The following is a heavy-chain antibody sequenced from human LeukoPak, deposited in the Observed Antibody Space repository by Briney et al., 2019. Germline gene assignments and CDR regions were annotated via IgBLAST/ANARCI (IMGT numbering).Heavy chain of an antibody. J-gene: IGHJ4*02. V-gene: IGHV3-74*01. CDR2: ISSDGSST. Sequence: GGSLRLSCAASGFTFSNYWMHWVRQAPGKGLVWVSRISSDGSSTSYADSEKGRFTISRDNAKNTLYLQMNSLRAEDTAVYYCARTAYSDYSLGFWGQGTLVTVSS. D-gene: IGHD5-12*01. CDR1: GFTFSNYW. CDR3: ARTAYSDYSLGF.